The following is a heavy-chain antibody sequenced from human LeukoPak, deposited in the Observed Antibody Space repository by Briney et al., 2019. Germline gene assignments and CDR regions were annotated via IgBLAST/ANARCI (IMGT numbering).Heavy chain of an antibody. V-gene: IGHV3-23*01. Sequence: PPGGSLRLSCAVSGLPFGSYGMTWVRQAPGKGLEWVSGITGNGVYTYYADSVKGRFTISRDNSKNTLYLQMNSLRAEDTAVYYCAKGDWFGELIWGQGTLVTVSS. J-gene: IGHJ4*02. CDR1: GLPFGSYG. CDR3: AKGDWFGELI. CDR2: ITGNGVYT. D-gene: IGHD3-10*01.